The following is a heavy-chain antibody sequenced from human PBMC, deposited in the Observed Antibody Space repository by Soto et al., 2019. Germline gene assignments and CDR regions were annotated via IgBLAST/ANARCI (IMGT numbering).Heavy chain of an antibody. D-gene: IGHD5-12*01. J-gene: IGHJ3*02. CDR1: GGSISSYY. CDR2: IYYSGST. V-gene: IGHV4-59*01. CDR3: ARDGRDGYNFGAFDI. Sequence: ASETLSLTCTVSGGSISSYYWSWIRQPPGKGLEWIGHIYYSGSTNYNPSLKSRVTISVDTSKNQFSLKLSSVTAADTAVYYCARDGRDGYNFGAFDIWGQGTMVTVSS.